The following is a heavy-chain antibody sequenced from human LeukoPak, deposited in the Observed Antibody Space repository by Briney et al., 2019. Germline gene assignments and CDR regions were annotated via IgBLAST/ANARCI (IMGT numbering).Heavy chain of an antibody. V-gene: IGHV3-23*01. CDR2: ISGSGGST. D-gene: IGHD6-13*01. Sequence: GGSLRLSCAASGFTFSSYAMSWVRQAPGKGLEWVSGISGSGGSTYYADSVKGLFTISRDNSKNTLYLQMKSLRAEDTAVYYWAKEKSKCWYGGLDYWGQGTLVTVSS. CDR1: GFTFSSYA. CDR3: AKEKSKCWYGGLDY. J-gene: IGHJ4*02.